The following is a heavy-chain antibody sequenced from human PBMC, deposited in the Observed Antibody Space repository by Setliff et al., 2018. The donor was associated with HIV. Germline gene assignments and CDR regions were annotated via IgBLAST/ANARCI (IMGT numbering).Heavy chain of an antibody. Sequence: ASVKVSCKASGYTFTGYYMHWVRQAPGQGLEWMGRINPNSGGTNYPQKLQGRVTMTRDTSISTVYMELSSLGSEDTAVYYCARWHSYYDFWSGYYRYYMDVWGKGTTVTVS. D-gene: IGHD3-3*01. CDR1: GYTFTGYY. J-gene: IGHJ6*03. CDR3: ARWHSYYDFWSGYYRYYMDV. CDR2: INPNSGGT. V-gene: IGHV1-2*06.